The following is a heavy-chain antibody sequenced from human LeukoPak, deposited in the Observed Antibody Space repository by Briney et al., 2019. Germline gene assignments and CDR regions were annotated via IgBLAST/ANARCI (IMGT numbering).Heavy chain of an antibody. J-gene: IGHJ3*02. CDR1: GGSISSYY. CDR3: ARGGYSYGYEMDI. D-gene: IGHD5-18*01. Sequence: SETLSLTCTVSGGSISSYYWSWIRQPPGKGLEWIGYIYYSGSTNYNPSLKSRVTISVDTSKNQFSLKLSSVTAAGTAVYYCARGGYSYGYEMDIWGQGTMVTVSS. CDR2: IYYSGST. V-gene: IGHV4-59*01.